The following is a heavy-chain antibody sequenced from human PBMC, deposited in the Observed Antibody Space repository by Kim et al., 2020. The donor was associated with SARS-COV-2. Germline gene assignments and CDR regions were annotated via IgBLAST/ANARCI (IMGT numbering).Heavy chain of an antibody. CDR3: AISGGSRYRSDYYYGMDV. V-gene: IGHV1-69*06. D-gene: IGHD2-15*01. J-gene: IGHJ6*02. Sequence: SVKVSCKASGGTFSSYAISWVRQAPGQGLEWMGGIIPIFGTANYAQKFQGRVTITADKSTSTAYMELSSLRSEDTAVYYCAISGGSRYRSDYYYGMDVWGQGTTVTVSS. CDR2: IIPIFGTA. CDR1: GGTFSSYA.